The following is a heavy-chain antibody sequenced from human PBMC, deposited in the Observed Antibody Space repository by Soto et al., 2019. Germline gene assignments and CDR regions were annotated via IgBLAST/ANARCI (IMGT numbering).Heavy chain of an antibody. CDR1: GYSFTSYW. CDR2: IYPGDSDT. V-gene: IGHV5-51*01. Sequence: GESLDLSCKGPGYSFTSYWIGRVRQMPGKGLEWMRIIYPGDSDTRYSPSFQGQVTISADKSISTACLQWSSLKASDTALYYCGIPTWMGLPGRDVWGKGTTVTVSS. CDR3: GIPTWMGLPGRDV. J-gene: IGHJ6*04. D-gene: IGHD5-12*01.